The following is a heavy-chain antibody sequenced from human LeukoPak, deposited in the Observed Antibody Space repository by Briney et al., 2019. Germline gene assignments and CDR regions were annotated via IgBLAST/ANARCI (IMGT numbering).Heavy chain of an antibody. D-gene: IGHD5-18*01. CDR2: ISGSGGST. V-gene: IGHV3-23*01. CDR1: RFIHRSYA. J-gene: IGHJ4*02. Sequence: PGGSLTLSCPASRFIHRSYAMSWVRQAPGKGLEGVSSISGSGGSTYYACSVKGRFTISRENSKNTRYRQMNSLRAEDTAVEYCAKGPDTAMAFDYWGQGTLVTVSS. CDR3: AKGPDTAMAFDY.